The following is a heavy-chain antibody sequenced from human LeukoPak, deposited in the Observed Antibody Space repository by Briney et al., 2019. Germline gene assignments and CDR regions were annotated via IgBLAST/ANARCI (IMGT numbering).Heavy chain of an antibody. CDR3: VRGLLEWLRLETYYFDY. D-gene: IGHD3-3*01. Sequence: SGGSLRLSCAASGFTFNKYWMTWVRQARGKGLEWVATIKTDGSQKYYVDPVKGGFNISRDNANTSLYLQMNSLRADDTATYYCVRGLLEWLRLETYYFDYWGQGTLVTVSS. CDR1: GFTFNKYW. V-gene: IGHV3-7*01. J-gene: IGHJ4*02. CDR2: IKTDGSQK.